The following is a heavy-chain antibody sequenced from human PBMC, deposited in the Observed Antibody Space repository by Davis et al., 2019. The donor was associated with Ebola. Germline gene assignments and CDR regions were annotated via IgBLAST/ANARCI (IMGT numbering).Heavy chain of an antibody. CDR3: ARYPPSNWNEFDY. Sequence: MPSETLSLTCAVSGGSISSGGYSWGWIRQPPGKGLEWIGYIYYSGSTNYNPSLKSRVTISVDTSKNQFSLKLSSVTAADTAVYYCARYPPSNWNEFDYWGQGTLVTVSS. D-gene: IGHD1-20*01. J-gene: IGHJ4*02. CDR1: GGSISSGGYS. CDR2: IYYSGST. V-gene: IGHV4-61*08.